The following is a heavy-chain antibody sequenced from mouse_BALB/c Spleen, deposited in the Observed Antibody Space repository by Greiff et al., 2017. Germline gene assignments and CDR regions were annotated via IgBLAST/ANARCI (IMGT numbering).Heavy chain of an antibody. D-gene: IGHD2-10*02. J-gene: IGHJ4*01. CDR1: GFNIKDTY. Sequence: VQRQQSGAELVRPGASVKWSCTASGFNIKDTYMHWVKQTPEQVLEWIGRIDPANGNTEYAPKFQGNATITADTSSNTAYLQLSSLTSEDTAVYYCVIEVYGNSSMDYWGEGTWVTVSA. CDR2: IDPANGNT. CDR3: VIEVYGNSSMDY. V-gene: IGHV14-3*02.